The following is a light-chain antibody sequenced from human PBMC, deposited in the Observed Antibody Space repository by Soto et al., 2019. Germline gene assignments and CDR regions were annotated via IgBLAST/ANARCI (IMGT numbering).Light chain of an antibody. V-gene: IGKV3-11*01. J-gene: IGKJ1*01. CDR1: QSVSNF. CDR2: DPS. Sequence: EIVLTQSPATLSLSPGERATLSCRASQSVSNFLAWYQHKTGQAPRLLISDPSNMATSFPGRFSASGSGTDFSLNISSLKHEDFAVYYCQQRSNCPWTFGQGTQVEIK. CDR3: QQRSNCPWT.